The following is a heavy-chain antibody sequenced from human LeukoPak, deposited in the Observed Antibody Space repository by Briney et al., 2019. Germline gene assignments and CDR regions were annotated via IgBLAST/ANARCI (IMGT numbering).Heavy chain of an antibody. J-gene: IGHJ5*02. CDR1: GDSISGADYY. CDR2: VYYSGST. CDR3: ARGGGWSSTVTTYWFDP. Sequence: PSETLSLTCTVSGDSISGADYYWSWIRQPPGKGLEWIAYVYYSGSTYYNPSLKSRLTISVDTSKNQFSLKLNSVTAADTAVYYCARGGGWSSTVTTYWFDPWGQGALDTVSS. V-gene: IGHV4-30-4*01. D-gene: IGHD4-17*01.